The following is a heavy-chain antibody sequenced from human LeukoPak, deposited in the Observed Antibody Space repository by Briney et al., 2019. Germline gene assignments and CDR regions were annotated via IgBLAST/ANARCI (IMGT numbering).Heavy chain of an antibody. Sequence: GSLRLSCGASGFIFSNYWMAWVRQPPGKGLEWIGEINHSGSTNYNPSLKSRVTISVDTSKNQFSLKLSSVTAADTAVYYCARANRGGDYYDSSGKPYGMDVWGQGTTVTVSS. J-gene: IGHJ6*02. CDR3: ARANRGGDYYDSSGKPYGMDV. V-gene: IGHV4-34*01. CDR2: INHSGST. D-gene: IGHD3-22*01. CDR1: GFIFSNYW.